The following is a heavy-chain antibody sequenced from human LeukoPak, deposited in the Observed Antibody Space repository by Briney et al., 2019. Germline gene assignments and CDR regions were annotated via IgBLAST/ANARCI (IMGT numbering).Heavy chain of an antibody. J-gene: IGHJ4*02. Sequence: GGSLRLSCAASGFNFSDYYMSWIRQAPGKGLEWLTYISGSGSTIYYADSVKGRFIISSDNAENSVYLQMNTLRGVDTALYYCARRWGVVSFDYWGQGSLVTVSS. CDR2: ISGSGSTI. V-gene: IGHV3-11*04. CDR1: GFNFSDYY. CDR3: ARRWGVVSFDY. D-gene: IGHD3-16*01.